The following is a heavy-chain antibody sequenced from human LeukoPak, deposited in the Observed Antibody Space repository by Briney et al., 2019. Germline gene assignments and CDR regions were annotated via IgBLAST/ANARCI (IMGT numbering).Heavy chain of an antibody. CDR1: GDSVSTNSAA. D-gene: IGHD1-20*01. CDR2: TYYRSKWYN. Sequence: QTLSLTSAISGDSVSTNSAAWNWIRQSPSRGLEWLGRTYYRSKWYNDYAVSVKSRITINTDTSKNQFSLQLNSVTPEDTAVYYCARDQAFPIPGGFDYWGQGTLVTVSS. CDR3: ARDQAFPIPGGFDY. V-gene: IGHV6-1*01. J-gene: IGHJ4*02.